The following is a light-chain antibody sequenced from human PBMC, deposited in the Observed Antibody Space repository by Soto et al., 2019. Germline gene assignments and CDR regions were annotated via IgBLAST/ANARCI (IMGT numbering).Light chain of an antibody. Sequence: DIQMTQSPSSLSASVGDRLTITCRASQGISTYLNWYQQKPGKAPKLLIYAASTLQSGVPSRFSGSGSETDFTLTISNLQPEDFASYSCQQNYSATWTFGQGTRWISN. V-gene: IGKV1-39*01. CDR3: QQNYSATWT. CDR1: QGISTY. CDR2: AAS. J-gene: IGKJ1*01.